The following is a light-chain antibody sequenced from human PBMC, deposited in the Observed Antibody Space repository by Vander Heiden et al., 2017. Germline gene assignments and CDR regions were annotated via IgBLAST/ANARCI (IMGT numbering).Light chain of an antibody. V-gene: IGKV3-20*01. Sequence: EIVLTQSPGTLSLSPGERATLSCRASQSVSSSYLAWYQQKPGQAPRLLIYGASSRATGIPDRFSGSGSGTDFTLTISRLDPDDFAVYYCQQDGSSPWTFGPGTKVEIK. CDR1: QSVSSSY. CDR2: GAS. J-gene: IGKJ1*01. CDR3: QQDGSSPWT.